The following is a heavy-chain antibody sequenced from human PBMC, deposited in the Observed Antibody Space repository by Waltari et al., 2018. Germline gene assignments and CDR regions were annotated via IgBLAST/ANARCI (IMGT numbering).Heavy chain of an antibody. D-gene: IGHD4-17*01. CDR1: GASVSSRIHY. CDR2: ITRSGSS. J-gene: IGHJ4*02. V-gene: IGHV4-39*07. CDR3: ARHMTTVTTSSFDY. Sequence: QVQLQASGPGLVKPSETLSLTCPVSGASVSSRIHYWGWIRQSPGKGLEWIGGITRSGSSYYNRSTRSGVTLLVDTSKNQFSLRVNSVTAADMALYYCARHMTTVTTSSFDYWGQGALVTVSS.